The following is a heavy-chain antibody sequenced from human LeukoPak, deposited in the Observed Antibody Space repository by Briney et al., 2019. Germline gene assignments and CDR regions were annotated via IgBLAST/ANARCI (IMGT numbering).Heavy chain of an antibody. CDR2: ISGSGGST. Sequence: PGGSLRLSCAASGFTFSSYAMSWVRQAPGKGLEWVSAISGSGGSTYYADSVKGRFTISRDNAKNSLYLQMNSLRAEDTALYYCARDRGYYGSGGRFDIWGQGTMVTVSS. D-gene: IGHD3-10*01. CDR1: GFTFSSYA. J-gene: IGHJ3*02. CDR3: ARDRGYYGSGGRFDI. V-gene: IGHV3-23*01.